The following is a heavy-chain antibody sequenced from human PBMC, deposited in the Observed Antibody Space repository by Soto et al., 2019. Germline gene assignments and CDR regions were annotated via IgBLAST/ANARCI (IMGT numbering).Heavy chain of an antibody. CDR3: ARDSTVTYFDF. CDR1: GGSISSGDYF. CDR2: ISYSGSA. D-gene: IGHD4-17*01. Sequence: QVQLQESGPGLVKPSQNLSLTCTVSGGSISSGDYFWSWIRQPPGKGLEWIGYISYSGSAYYNPSLKSRVTISVDTSMTQFSLKLNSVTAADTAVYFCARDSTVTYFDFWGQGTLVTVSS. J-gene: IGHJ4*02. V-gene: IGHV4-30-4*01.